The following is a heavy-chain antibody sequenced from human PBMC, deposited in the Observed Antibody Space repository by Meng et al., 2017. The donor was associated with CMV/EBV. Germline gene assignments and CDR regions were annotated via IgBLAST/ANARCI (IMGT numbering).Heavy chain of an antibody. CDR1: GFTFNTYA. V-gene: IGHV3-21*01. CDR3: ARAEAGIAVAGTQDY. Sequence: GESLKISCAASGFTFNTYAMNWVRQAPGKGLEWVSSLDSGYVFVYYADSVKGRFTISRDNSKNTLYLQMNSLRAEDTAVYYCARAEAGIAVAGTQDYWGQGTLVTVSS. CDR2: LDSGYVFV. J-gene: IGHJ4*02. D-gene: IGHD6-19*01.